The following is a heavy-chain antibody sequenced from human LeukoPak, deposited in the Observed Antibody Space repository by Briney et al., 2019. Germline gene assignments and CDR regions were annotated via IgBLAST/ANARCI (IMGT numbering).Heavy chain of an antibody. J-gene: IGHJ4*02. CDR1: GYTFTGYF. D-gene: IGHD4-17*01. CDR2: INPNSGGT. CDR3: ARELGYGDYGGGFDY. V-gene: IGHV1-2*02. Sequence: ASVKVSCKASGYTFTGYFVHWVRQAPGQGLEWMGWINPNSGGTNYAQKFQGRVTMTRDTSISTAYMELSRLRSDDTAVYYCARELGYGDYGGGFDYWDQGTLVTVSS.